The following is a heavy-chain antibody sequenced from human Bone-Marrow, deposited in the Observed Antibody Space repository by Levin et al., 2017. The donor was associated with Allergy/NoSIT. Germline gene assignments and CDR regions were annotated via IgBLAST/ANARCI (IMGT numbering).Heavy chain of an antibody. J-gene: IGHJ5*02. CDR3: ARQSYGRGRFDP. CDR1: GGSIRSSTYY. D-gene: IGHD3-16*01. V-gene: IGHV4-39*01. CDR2: IYYSGNT. Sequence: SQTLSLPCTVSGGSIRSSTYYWGWIRQPPGKGLEWIGSIYYSGNTYYNPSVKSRVTISVDTSKNQFSLKLTSVTAADTAVHYCARQSYGRGRFDPWGQGILVTVSS.